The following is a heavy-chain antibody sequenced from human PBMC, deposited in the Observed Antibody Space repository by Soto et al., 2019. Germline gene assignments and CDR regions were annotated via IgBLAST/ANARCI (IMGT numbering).Heavy chain of an antibody. Sequence: XETLSLSCTGSGFTVSGSTMTWVRQGPGKGLEWVSSISSSSSYIYFADSLKGRFTISRDNAKNSLYLQMNSLRAEDTAVYSCARDIGEMSAVWGQAAQVTVYS. J-gene: IGHJ6*01. CDR1: GFTVSGST. CDR3: ARDIGEMSAV. D-gene: IGHD3-10*01. V-gene: IGHV3-21*06. CDR2: ISSSSSYI.